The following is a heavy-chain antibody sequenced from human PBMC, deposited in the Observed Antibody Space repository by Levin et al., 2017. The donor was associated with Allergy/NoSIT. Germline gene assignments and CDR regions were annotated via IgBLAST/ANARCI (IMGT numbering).Heavy chain of an antibody. CDR1: GFTFSSYG. J-gene: IGHJ4*02. CDR3: AKDRHSSSWYSFFDY. D-gene: IGHD6-13*01. Sequence: PGGSLRLSCAASGFTFSSYGMHWVRQAPGKGLEWVAVISYDGSNKYYADSVKGRFTISRDNSKNTLYLQMNSLRAEDTAVYYCAKDRHSSSWYSFFDYWGQGTLVTVSS. CDR2: ISYDGSNK. V-gene: IGHV3-30*18.